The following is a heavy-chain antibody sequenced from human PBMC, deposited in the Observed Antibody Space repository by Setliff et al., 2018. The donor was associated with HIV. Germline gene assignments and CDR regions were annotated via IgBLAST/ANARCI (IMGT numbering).Heavy chain of an antibody. J-gene: IGHJ4*02. V-gene: IGHV4-59*12. CDR3: ARRPYYFDY. CDR1: GDSINNYY. CDR2: VYSTGST. Sequence: SETLSLTCTVSGDSINNYYWSWIRQPPGKGLEWIGYVYSTGSTNSKSSLKSRVTISVDTSKNQFSLKLSSVTAADTAVYYCARRPYYFDYWGQGTLVTVSS.